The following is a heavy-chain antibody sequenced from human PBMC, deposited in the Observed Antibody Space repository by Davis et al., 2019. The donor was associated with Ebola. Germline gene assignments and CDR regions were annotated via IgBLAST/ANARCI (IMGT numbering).Heavy chain of an antibody. CDR2: IYKGGAT. CDR3: TGNWIYGSGMDV. V-gene: IGHV3/OR16-10*01. J-gene: IGHJ6*02. Sequence: GESLKISCAASGFSFNSYAMHWVRQGPGKGLEWVAGIYKGGATYFAASVKGRFSISRQTAENSLDLQMNKLTVEDTGVYYCTGNWIYGSGMDVWGQGTTVTVS. CDR1: GFSFNSYA. D-gene: IGHD5-12*01.